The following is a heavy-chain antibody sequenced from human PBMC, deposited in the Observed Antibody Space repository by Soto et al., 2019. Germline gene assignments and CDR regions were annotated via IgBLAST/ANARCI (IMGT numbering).Heavy chain of an antibody. CDR3: AHVYGGYDNFDY. V-gene: IGHV2-5*02. CDR2: IYWDDDK. CDR1: GFSLSTSGVG. Sequence: QITLKESGPTLVKPTQTLTLTCTFSGFSLSTSGVGVGWIRQPPGKALEWLALIYWDDDKRYSPSMKSRLTITKDTSKNQVVLTMTNMDPVDTATYYCAHVYGGYDNFDYWGQGTLVTVSS. D-gene: IGHD5-12*01. J-gene: IGHJ4*02.